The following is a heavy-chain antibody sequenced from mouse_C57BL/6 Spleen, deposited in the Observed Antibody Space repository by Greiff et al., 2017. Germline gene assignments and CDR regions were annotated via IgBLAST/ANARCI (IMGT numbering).Heavy chain of an antibody. Sequence: EVKLVESGGGLVKPGGSLKLSCAASGYTFSSYAMSWVRQTPEKRLEWVATISDGGSYTNYPDNVKGLFTLSRDNAKNNLYLQMSHLKSEDTAMYYCARGGYWPFYAMDYWGQGTSVTVSS. V-gene: IGHV5-4*03. CDR2: ISDGGSYT. CDR1: GYTFSSYA. J-gene: IGHJ4*01. CDR3: ARGGYWPFYAMDY. D-gene: IGHD3-1*01.